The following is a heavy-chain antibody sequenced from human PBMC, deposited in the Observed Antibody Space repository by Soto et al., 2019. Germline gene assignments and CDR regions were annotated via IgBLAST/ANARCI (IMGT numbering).Heavy chain of an antibody. CDR3: AKGPFYAPVPYYYYYGMDV. Sequence: PGGSLRLSCAASGFTFSSYAMSWVRQAPGKGLEWVSAISGSGGSTYYADSVKGRFTISRDNSKNTLYLQMNSLRAKDTAVYYCAKGPFYAPVPYYYYYGMDVWGQGTTVTVSS. CDR1: GFTFSSYA. CDR2: ISGSGGST. D-gene: IGHD3-16*01. V-gene: IGHV3-23*01. J-gene: IGHJ6*02.